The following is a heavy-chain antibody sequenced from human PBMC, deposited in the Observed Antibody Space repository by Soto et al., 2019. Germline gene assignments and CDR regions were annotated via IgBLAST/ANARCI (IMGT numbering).Heavy chain of an antibody. V-gene: IGHV3-7*03. Sequence: PGGSLRLSCAASGFDFSVYWMSWVRQAPGKGPEWVANIKFDGSEKQYVDSVKGRFTISRDNARNSVFLQMNSLRAGDTAVYYCVKDGGYCSSATCYSPRNHYFDAWGQGXLVTVSS. J-gene: IGHJ5*02. D-gene: IGHD2-2*01. CDR3: VKDGGYCSSATCYSPRNHYFDA. CDR1: GFDFSVYW. CDR2: IKFDGSEK.